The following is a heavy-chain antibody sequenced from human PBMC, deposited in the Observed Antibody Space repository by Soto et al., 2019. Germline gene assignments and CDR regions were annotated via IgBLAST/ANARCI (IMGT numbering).Heavy chain of an antibody. CDR3: AREKGVVITYHERGWLDP. J-gene: IGHJ5*02. Sequence: LRLSCAASGFTFSSYGMHWVRQAPGKGLEWVAVIWYDGSNKYYADSVKGRFTISRDNSKNTLYLQMNSLRAEDTAVYYCAREKGVVITYHERGWLDPWGQGTLVTVSS. D-gene: IGHD3-22*01. V-gene: IGHV3-33*08. CDR2: IWYDGSNK. CDR1: GFTFSSYG.